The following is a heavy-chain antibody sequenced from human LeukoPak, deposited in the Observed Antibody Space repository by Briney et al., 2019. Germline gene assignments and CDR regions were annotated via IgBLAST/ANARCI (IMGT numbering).Heavy chain of an antibody. V-gene: IGHV1-46*01. J-gene: IGHJ4*02. CDR3: ARDLASSGYYWD. CDR2: INPSSGKI. Sequence: ASVKVSCKASGYTFTSYYMHWVRQAPGQGLGWMGIINPSSGKINYAQKFQGRVTMTRDTSTSTVYMELSSLRSDDTAVYYCARDLASSGYYWDWGQGTLVTVSS. CDR1: GYTFTSYY. D-gene: IGHD3-22*01.